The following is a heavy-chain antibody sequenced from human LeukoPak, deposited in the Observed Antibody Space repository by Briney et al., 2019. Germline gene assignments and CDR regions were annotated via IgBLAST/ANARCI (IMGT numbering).Heavy chain of an antibody. CDR1: TFTVASNY. CDR3: ARVRDAYNHVFEN. D-gene: IGHD5-24*01. V-gene: IGHV3-53*01. CDR2: IYQGGST. J-gene: IGHJ4*02. Sequence: GGSLRLSCAVSTFTVASNYMSWVRQTPGKGLVWVSDIYQGGSTYYSDSAKGRFTISRDISKNTLHLQMNNLRVDDTAVYYCARVRDAYNHVFENWGQGTLVTVS.